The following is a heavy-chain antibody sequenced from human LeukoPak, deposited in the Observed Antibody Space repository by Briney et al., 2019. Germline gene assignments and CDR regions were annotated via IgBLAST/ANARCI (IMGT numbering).Heavy chain of an antibody. J-gene: IGHJ4*02. V-gene: IGHV4-39*01. D-gene: IGHD6-13*01. CDR1: GGSIASSYYY. CDR3: ARRAASSWFFDY. Sequence: SETLSLTCTVSGGSIASSYYYWGWIRQPPGKGLEWIGSIYYSGSTYYNPPLKSRVTTSVDTSKNQFSLKLSSVTAADTAVYFCARRAASSWFFDYWGQGTLVTVSS. CDR2: IYYSGST.